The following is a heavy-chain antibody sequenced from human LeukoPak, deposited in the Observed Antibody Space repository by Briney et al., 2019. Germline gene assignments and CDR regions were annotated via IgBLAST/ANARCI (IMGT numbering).Heavy chain of an antibody. J-gene: IGHJ6*02. CDR3: ARDLVVVAARGMDV. CDR1: GGSISSYY. D-gene: IGHD2-15*01. V-gene: IGHV4-59*01. Sequence: KASETLSLTCTVSGGSISSYYWSWIRQPPGKGLEWIGYIYYSGSTNYNPSLKSRVTISVDASKNQFSLKLSSVTAADTAVYYCARDLVVVAARGMDVWGQGTTVTVSS. CDR2: IYYSGST.